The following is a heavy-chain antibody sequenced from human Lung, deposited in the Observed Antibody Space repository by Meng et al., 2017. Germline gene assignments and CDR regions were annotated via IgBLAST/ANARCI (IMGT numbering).Heavy chain of an antibody. CDR3: ARDENISAAGKLFGDY. V-gene: IGHV1-2*06. J-gene: IGHJ4*02. D-gene: IGHD6-13*01. CDR2: IDPNSGVT. CDR1: GSSFTAYD. Sequence: QGQLVQSGGGVKKPGASVQVSCKPSGSSFTAYDIHWVRQAPGQGLEWMGRIDPNSGVTEYAHKFHGRVTMTGDTSISTAYMELRRLTSDDTAVYYCARDENISAAGKLFGDYWGQGTLVTVSS.